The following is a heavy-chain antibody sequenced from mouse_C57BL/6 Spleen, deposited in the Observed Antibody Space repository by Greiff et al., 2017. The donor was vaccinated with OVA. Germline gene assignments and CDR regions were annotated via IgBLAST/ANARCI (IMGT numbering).Heavy chain of an antibody. CDR1: GFTFSSYG. Sequence: DVHLVESGGDLVKPGGSLKLSCAASGFTFSSYGMSWVRQTPDKRLEWVATISSGGSYTYYPDSVKGRFTISRDNAKNTLYLQMSSLKSEDTAMYYCARQGDYDVSFFAYWGQGTLVTVSA. D-gene: IGHD2-4*01. CDR2: ISSGGSYT. J-gene: IGHJ3*01. V-gene: IGHV5-6*01. CDR3: ARQGDYDVSFFAY.